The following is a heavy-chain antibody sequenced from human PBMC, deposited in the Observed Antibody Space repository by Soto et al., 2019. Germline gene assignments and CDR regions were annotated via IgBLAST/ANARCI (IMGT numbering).Heavy chain of an antibody. D-gene: IGHD2-2*01. V-gene: IGHV1-69*02. CDR3: ASVAVVVPAASLSFDY. CDR2: IIPILGIA. CDR1: GGTFSSYT. J-gene: IGHJ4*02. Sequence: QVQLVQSGAEVKKPGSSVKVSCKASGGTFSSYTISWVRQAPGQGLEWMGRIIPILGIANYAQKFQGRVTITADKSTSTAYVELSSLRSEDTAVYYCASVAVVVPAASLSFDYWGQGTLVTVSS.